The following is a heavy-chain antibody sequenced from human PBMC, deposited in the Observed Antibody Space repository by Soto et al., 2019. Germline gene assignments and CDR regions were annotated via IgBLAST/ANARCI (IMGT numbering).Heavy chain of an antibody. Sequence: GGSLRLSCAASGFTFRSYAMHWVRQAPGKGLEWVAVISYDGSNKYYADSVKGRFTISRDNSKNTLYLQMNSLRAEDTAVYYCARERGLNSSSWYYFDYWGQGTLVTVSS. CDR3: ARERGLNSSSWYYFDY. CDR1: GFTFRSYA. J-gene: IGHJ4*02. D-gene: IGHD6-13*01. V-gene: IGHV3-30-3*01. CDR2: ISYDGSNK.